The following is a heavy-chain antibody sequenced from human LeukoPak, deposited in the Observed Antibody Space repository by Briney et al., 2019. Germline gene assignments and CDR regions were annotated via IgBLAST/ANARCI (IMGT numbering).Heavy chain of an antibody. V-gene: IGHV3-23*01. D-gene: IGHD3-9*01. Sequence: GGSLRLSCAASGFTFSSYAMSWVRQAPGKGLEWVSAISGSGGSTYYADSVKGRFTISRDNSKNTLYLQMNSLRAEDTAVYYCARDRSDILTGPLSPWGQGTLVTVSS. J-gene: IGHJ5*02. CDR3: ARDRSDILTGPLSP. CDR1: GFTFSSYA. CDR2: ISGSGGST.